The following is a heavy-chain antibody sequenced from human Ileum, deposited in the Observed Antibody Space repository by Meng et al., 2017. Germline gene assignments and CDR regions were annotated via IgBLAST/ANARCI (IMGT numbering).Heavy chain of an antibody. Sequence: HRQESGPGLVRPSATLSPTCQVSGGSISNYYWSWIRQPAGKGLEWIGRIYASVSTNYNPSLKTRITMSVDTSKSQFSLKLTSITAADTAVYYCVRDGSSSSGGTLWGRGTLVTVSS. D-gene: IGHD2-2*01. CDR1: GGSISNYY. V-gene: IGHV4-4*07. CDR2: IYASVST. J-gene: IGHJ2*01. CDR3: VRDGSSSSGGTL.